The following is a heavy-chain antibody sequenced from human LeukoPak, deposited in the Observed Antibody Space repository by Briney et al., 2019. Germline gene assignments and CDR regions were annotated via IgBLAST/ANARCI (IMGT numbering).Heavy chain of an antibody. CDR2: ITGSGDGT. J-gene: IGHJ4*02. V-gene: IGHV3-23*01. CDR1: GFTFNNHA. D-gene: IGHD3-22*01. CDR3: VKGTYSDNSAYFDS. Sequence: GGFLRLSCAASGFTFNNHAMVWVRQGPGKRPEWVSGITGSGDGTYYTDSVKGRFAISRDNSKSTLYLQMNSLRAEDSALYYCVKGTYSDNSAYFDSWGQGTLVTVSS.